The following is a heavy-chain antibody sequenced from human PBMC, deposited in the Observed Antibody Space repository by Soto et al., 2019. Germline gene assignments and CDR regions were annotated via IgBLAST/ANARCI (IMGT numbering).Heavy chain of an antibody. CDR1: GGTFSSYA. CDR2: IIPIFGTA. V-gene: IGHV1-69*13. J-gene: IGHJ6*02. CDR3: ASHNPDFWSGYPDYYGMDV. Sequence: SVKVSCKDSGGTFSSYAISWVRQAPGQGLEWMGGIIPIFGTANYAQKFQGRVTITADESTSTAYMELSSLRSEDTAVYYCASHNPDFWSGYPDYYGMDVWGQGTTVT. D-gene: IGHD3-3*01.